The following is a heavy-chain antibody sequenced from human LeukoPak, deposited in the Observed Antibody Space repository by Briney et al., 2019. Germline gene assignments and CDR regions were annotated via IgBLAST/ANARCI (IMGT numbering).Heavy chain of an antibody. CDR2: IIPILGIA. CDR3: ARGPYCSSLSCYWKFGESPFDY. CDR1: GGTFSSYA. Sequence: ASVKVSCKASGGTFSSYAISWVRQAPGQGLEWMGRIIPILGIANYAQKFQGRVTITADKSTSTAYMELSSLRSEDTAVYYCARGPYCSSLSCYWKFGESPFDYWGQGTLVTVS. D-gene: IGHD2-2*01. J-gene: IGHJ4*02. V-gene: IGHV1-69*04.